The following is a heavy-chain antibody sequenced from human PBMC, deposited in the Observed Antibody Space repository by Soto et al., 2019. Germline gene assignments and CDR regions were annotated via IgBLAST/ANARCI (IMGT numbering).Heavy chain of an antibody. D-gene: IGHD6-19*01. Sequence: PGGSLRLSCAASGFTVSSNYMSWVRQAPGKGLEWVSVIYSGGSTYYADSVKGRFTISRDNSKNTLYLQMNSLRAEDTAVYYCANSRIPVAGTSGLFDNWGLETALTVSS. V-gene: IGHV3-53*01. CDR3: ANSRIPVAGTSGLFDN. CDR2: IYSGGST. J-gene: IGHJ4*02. CDR1: GFTVSSNY.